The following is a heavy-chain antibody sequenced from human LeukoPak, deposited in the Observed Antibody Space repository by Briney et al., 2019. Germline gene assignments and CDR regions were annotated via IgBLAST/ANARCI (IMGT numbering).Heavy chain of an antibody. Sequence: PSETLSLTCAVYGGSFSGYYWSWLRQPPGKGLEWIGEINHSGSTNYNPSLKSRVTISVDTSKNQFSLKLSSVTAADTAVYYCATRPYCSSTSCSSVWGQGTLVTVSS. CDR3: ATRPYCSSTSCSSV. D-gene: IGHD2-2*01. J-gene: IGHJ4*02. V-gene: IGHV4-34*01. CDR1: GGSFSGYY. CDR2: INHSGST.